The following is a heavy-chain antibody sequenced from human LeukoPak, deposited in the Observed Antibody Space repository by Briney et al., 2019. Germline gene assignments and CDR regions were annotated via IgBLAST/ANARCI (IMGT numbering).Heavy chain of an antibody. CDR3: ARQTGSGLFSLP. J-gene: IGHJ4*02. Sequence: SETLSLTCTVSGDSISSSNCYWGWIRQPPGKGLEWIGSIYFSGGTYYNASLKSRVTISVDTSKNQFSLKLSSVTAADAAVYYCARQTGSGLFSLPGGQGTLVTVSS. CDR1: GDSISSSNCY. V-gene: IGHV4-39*01. CDR2: IYFSGGT. D-gene: IGHD3-10*01.